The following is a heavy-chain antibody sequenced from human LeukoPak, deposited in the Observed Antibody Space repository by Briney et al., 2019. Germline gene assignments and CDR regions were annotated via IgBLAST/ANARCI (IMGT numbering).Heavy chain of an antibody. J-gene: IGHJ3*02. CDR1: GFTFSSYG. CDR2: IWYDGSNK. Sequence: GRSLRLSCAASGFTFSSYGMHWVRQAPGKGLEWVAVIWYDGSNKYYADSVKGRFTISRDNSKNTLYLQMNSLRAEDTAVYYCARGTTDDAFDIWGQGTMVTVSS. CDR3: ARGTTDDAFDI. V-gene: IGHV3-33*01. D-gene: IGHD1-14*01.